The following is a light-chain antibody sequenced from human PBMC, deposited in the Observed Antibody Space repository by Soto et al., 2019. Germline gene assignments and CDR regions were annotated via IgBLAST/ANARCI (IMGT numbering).Light chain of an antibody. CDR1: QSVSSY. Sequence: EIVLTQSPATLSLSPGERATLSCRASQSVSSYLAWYQQKPGQAPRLLIYDASNRATGIPARFSGSGSGTYFTLTISSLEPEDFAVYYCQSGVTFGQGTRLEIK. V-gene: IGKV3-11*01. CDR2: DAS. J-gene: IGKJ5*01. CDR3: QSGVT.